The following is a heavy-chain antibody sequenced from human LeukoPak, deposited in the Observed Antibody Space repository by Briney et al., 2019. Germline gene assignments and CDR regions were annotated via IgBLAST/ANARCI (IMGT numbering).Heavy chain of an antibody. CDR1: GFTFNNYA. CDR3: ARDWGGVVLTGGFDV. CDR2: SSYDGTAE. Sequence: PGTSLRLSCVASGFTFNNYAMHWVRQAPGQGLEWVAGSSYDGTAEYYGDSMKGRFNISRDKSKNTLFLEVNSLRTEDTAVFYCARDWGGVVLTGGFDVWGQGTQVIVSS. J-gene: IGHJ4*02. D-gene: IGHD3-3*01. V-gene: IGHV3-30*03.